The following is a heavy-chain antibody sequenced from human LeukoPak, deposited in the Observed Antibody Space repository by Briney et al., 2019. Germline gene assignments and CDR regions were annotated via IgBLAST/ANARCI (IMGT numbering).Heavy chain of an antibody. J-gene: IGHJ4*02. CDR2: IYFSGST. Sequence: SETLSLTCTVSGGSISSYYWSWIRQPPGKGLEYIGYIYFSGSTNYNPSLKSRVTISVDTSKNQFSLKLSSVTAADTAVYYCARDGGKGWLWFDYWGQGTLVTVSS. CDR3: ARDGGKGWLWFDY. V-gene: IGHV4-59*01. CDR1: GGSISSYY. D-gene: IGHD3-9*01.